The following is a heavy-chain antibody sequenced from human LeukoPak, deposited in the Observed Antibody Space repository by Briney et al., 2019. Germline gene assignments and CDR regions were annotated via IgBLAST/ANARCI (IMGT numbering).Heavy chain of an antibody. CDR3: TKKKEGSWQQLGDY. D-gene: IGHD6-13*01. J-gene: IGHJ4*02. CDR1: GFTFSSYG. V-gene: IGHV3-30*18. CDR2: ISYHGGNI. Sequence: GRSLRLSCAASGFTFSSYGMHWVRQAPGKGLEWVAVISYHGGNIYYADSAKGRFTISRDNSKNTLYLQMSSLRSEDTAVYYCTKKKEGSWQQLGDYWGQGTLVTVSS.